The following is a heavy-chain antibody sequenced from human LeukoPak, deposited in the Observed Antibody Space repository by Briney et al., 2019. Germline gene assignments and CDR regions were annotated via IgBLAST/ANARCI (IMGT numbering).Heavy chain of an antibody. J-gene: IGHJ6*02. D-gene: IGHD3-10*01. V-gene: IGHV6-1*01. Sequence: SQTLSLTCAISGDSVSSNSAAWNWIRQSPSRGLEWLGRTYYRSKWYNDYAVSVKSRITINPDTSKNQFSLQLNSVTPEDTAVYYCARDRSPTFITMVRGVNPNYYYGMDVWGQGTTVTVSS. CDR2: TYYRSKWYN. CDR1: GDSVSSNSAA. CDR3: ARDRSPTFITMVRGVNPNYYYGMDV.